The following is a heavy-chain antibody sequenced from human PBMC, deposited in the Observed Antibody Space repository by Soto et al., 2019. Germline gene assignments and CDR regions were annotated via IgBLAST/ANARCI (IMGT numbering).Heavy chain of an antibody. CDR2: VSGGSGVT. D-gene: IGHD1-1*01. CDR1: GFSFSTYG. V-gene: IGHV3-23*01. Sequence: EMQLLESGGGLVQPGGSLRLSCVVSGFSFSTYGVTWVRQAPGKGLEWVCGVSGGSGVTHYTDSVKGRFTISGDDSKMTVYLQMHSLSGEDTAVYYCTRWNGYGDLWGQGTLVNVSS. J-gene: IGHJ5*02. CDR3: TRWNGYGDL.